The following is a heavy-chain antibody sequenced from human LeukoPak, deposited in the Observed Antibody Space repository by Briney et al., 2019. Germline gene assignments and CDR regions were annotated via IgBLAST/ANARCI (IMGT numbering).Heavy chain of an antibody. CDR3: ASLAQYSSSWYYFDY. CDR1: GFTFSSYS. CDR2: ISGSGGST. D-gene: IGHD6-13*01. V-gene: IGHV3-23*01. Sequence: GGSLRLSCAASGFTFSSYSMNWVRQAPGKGLEWVSAISGSGGSTYYADSVKGRFTISRDNSKNTLYLQMNSLRAEDTAVYYCASLAQYSSSWYYFDYWGQGTLVTVSS. J-gene: IGHJ4*02.